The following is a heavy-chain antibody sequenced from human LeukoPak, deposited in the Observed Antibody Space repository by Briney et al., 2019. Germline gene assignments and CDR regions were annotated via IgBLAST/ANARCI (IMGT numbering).Heavy chain of an antibody. J-gene: IGHJ4*02. CDR2: IHQDGSEK. D-gene: IGHD3/OR15-3a*01. V-gene: IGHV3-7*01. CDR3: ARDLNWLLFDY. CDR1: GFTFSSYW. Sequence: GGSLRLSCAASGFTFSSYWMRWVRQAPGKGLESVANIHQDGSEKYYVDSVKGRFTISRDNTRNILYLEMNSLRVEDTAVYYCARDLNWLLFDYWGQGALVTVSS.